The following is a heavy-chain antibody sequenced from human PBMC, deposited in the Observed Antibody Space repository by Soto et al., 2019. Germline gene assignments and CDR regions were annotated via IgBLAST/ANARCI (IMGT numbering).Heavy chain of an antibody. J-gene: IGHJ6*02. D-gene: IGHD2-2*01. V-gene: IGHV1-18*01. Sequence: GASVKVSCKASGYTFTNYGSSWVRQAPGQGLEWMGWINTYNGNTNHAQKLHGRVTMTTDTSTSTAYMEMSSLRSDDTAVYYCARIADCSTTSCSFPSRFHIRGYYYYYGLDVWGQGTMVTVSS. CDR2: INTYNGNT. CDR3: ARIADCSTTSCSFPSRFHIRGYYYYYGLDV. CDR1: GYTFTNYG.